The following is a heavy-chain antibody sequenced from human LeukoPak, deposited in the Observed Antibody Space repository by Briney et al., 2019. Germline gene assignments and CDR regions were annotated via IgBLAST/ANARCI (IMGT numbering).Heavy chain of an antibody. V-gene: IGHV4-34*01. J-gene: IGHJ3*02. CDR1: GFTFSSYA. Sequence: GSLRLSCAASGFTFSSYAMSWIRQPPGKGLEWIGEINHSGSTNYNPSLKSRVTISVDTSKNQFSLKLSSVTAADTAVYYCARTRGVWYNAFDIWGQGTMVTVSS. D-gene: IGHD1-1*01. CDR3: ARTRGVWYNAFDI. CDR2: INHSGST.